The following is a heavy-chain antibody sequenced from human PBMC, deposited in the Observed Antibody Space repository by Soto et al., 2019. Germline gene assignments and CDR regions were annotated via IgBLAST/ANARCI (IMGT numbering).Heavy chain of an antibody. J-gene: IGHJ4*02. Sequence: QVQLVQSGAEVKKPGASVKVSCKASGYTFTSYDINWVRQATGQGLEWMGWMNPISGNTGYAHKCQSRVTRTRSTSRSTAYRERRRLRSEDPAVYYCAGGRGYFSCGSCYPKRDYFDYWGQGPLVTVSS. V-gene: IGHV1-8*01. CDR1: GYTFTSYD. CDR3: AGGRGYFSCGSCYPKRDYFDY. D-gene: IGHD2-15*01. CDR2: MNPISGNT.